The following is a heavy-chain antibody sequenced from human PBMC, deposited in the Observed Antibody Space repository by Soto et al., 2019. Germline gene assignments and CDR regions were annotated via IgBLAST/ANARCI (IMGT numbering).Heavy chain of an antibody. V-gene: IGHV4-39*01. CDR3: ARHTVRECMDV. CDR2: IYYSGST. CDR1: GGSISSSSYY. Sequence: QLQLQESGPGLVKPSETLSLTCTVSGGSISSSSYYWGWIRQPPGKGLEWIGSIYYSGSTYSNPSLRSRVTISVDTSKNQFSLKLSSVTAADTAVYYCARHTVRECMDVWGQGTTVTVSS. D-gene: IGHD4-17*01. J-gene: IGHJ6*02.